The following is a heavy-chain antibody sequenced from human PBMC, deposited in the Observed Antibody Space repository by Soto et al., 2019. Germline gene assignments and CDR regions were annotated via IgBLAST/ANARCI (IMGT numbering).Heavy chain of an antibody. D-gene: IGHD3-3*01. CDR3: ARGNYDFSGSKFDY. Sequence: SVKVSCKASGGTFSSYAISWVRQAPGQGLEWMGGIIPIFGTANYAQKFQGRVTITADESTSTAYMELSSLRSEDTAVYYCARGNYDFSGSKFDYWGQGTLVTVSS. V-gene: IGHV1-69*13. CDR1: GGTFSSYA. J-gene: IGHJ4*02. CDR2: IIPIFGTA.